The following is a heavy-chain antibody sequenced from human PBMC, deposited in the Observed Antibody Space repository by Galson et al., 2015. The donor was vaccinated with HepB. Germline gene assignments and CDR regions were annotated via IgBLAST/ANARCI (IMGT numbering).Heavy chain of an antibody. CDR2: ISSQSWTI. CDR1: GFSLSAYS. J-gene: IGHJ2*01. V-gene: IGHV3-48*01. Sequence: SLRLSCAVSGFSLSAYSMSWVRQAPGKGLEWISYISSQSWTIYHADSVKGRFTISRDHARNSLDLQMTSLRAEDTAVYYCARGSGPTGNHYWYFDLWGRGTLVTVSS. D-gene: IGHD1-14*01. CDR3: ARGSGPTGNHYWYFDL.